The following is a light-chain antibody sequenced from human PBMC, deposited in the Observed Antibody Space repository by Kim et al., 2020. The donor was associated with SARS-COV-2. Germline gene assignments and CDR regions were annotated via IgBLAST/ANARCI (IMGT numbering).Light chain of an antibody. CDR2: DNN. J-gene: IGLJ1*01. CDR3: GTWDSRLSAYV. V-gene: IGLV1-51*01. CDR1: SSNIGKNY. Sequence: QPVLTQPPSVSAAPGQKVTISCSGSSSNIGKNYVSWYQQLPGTAPKVLIYDNNKRPSGIPDRFSGSKSGTSATLGITGLQTGDEADYYCGTWDSRLSAYVFGTGTKVTVL.